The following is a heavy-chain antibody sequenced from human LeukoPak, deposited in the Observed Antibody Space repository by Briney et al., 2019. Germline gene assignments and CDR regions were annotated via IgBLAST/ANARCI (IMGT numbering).Heavy chain of an antibody. CDR3: ARLSYSGLPGGFDY. CDR2: INHSGST. V-gene: IGHV4-34*01. D-gene: IGHD1-26*01. J-gene: IGHJ4*02. CDR1: GGSFSGYY. Sequence: SETLSLTCAVYGGSFSGYYWSWIRQPPGKGLEWIGEINHSGSTNYNPSLKSRVTISVDTSKNQFSLKLSSVTAADTAVYYCARLSYSGLPGGFDYWGQGTLVTVSS.